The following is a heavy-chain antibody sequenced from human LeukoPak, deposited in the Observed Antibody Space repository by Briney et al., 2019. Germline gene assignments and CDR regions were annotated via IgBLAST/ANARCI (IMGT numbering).Heavy chain of an antibody. J-gene: IGHJ5*02. D-gene: IGHD6-19*01. Sequence: SQTLSLTCAISGDSVSNNGASWNWIRQSPSRGLEWLGRTYYRTRWYFDYAVSVRSRATINPDTSKNQFSLQLDSVTPEDRAVYYCARGGAGWYVSVFDPWGQGTLVTVSS. CDR1: GDSVSNNGAS. CDR3: ARGGAGWYVSVFDP. V-gene: IGHV6-1*01. CDR2: TYYRTRWYF.